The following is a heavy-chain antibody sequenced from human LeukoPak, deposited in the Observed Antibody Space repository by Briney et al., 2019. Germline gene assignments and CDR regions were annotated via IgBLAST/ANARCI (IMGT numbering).Heavy chain of an antibody. CDR1: GFTFSSYG. V-gene: IGHV3-7*01. J-gene: IGHJ5*02. D-gene: IGHD4-17*01. CDR3: VANNDYGDYA. CDR2: IKQDGSEK. Sequence: GGSLRLSCAASGFTFSSYGMSWVRQAPGKGLEWVANIKQDGSEKYYVDSVKGRFTISRDNAKNSLYLQMNSLRAEDTAVYYCVANNDYGDYAWGQGTLVTVSS.